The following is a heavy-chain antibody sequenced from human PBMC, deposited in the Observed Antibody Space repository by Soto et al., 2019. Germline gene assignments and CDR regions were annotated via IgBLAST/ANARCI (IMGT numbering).Heavy chain of an antibody. V-gene: IGHV1-69*01. CDR1: EGTFRNYA. J-gene: IGHJ6*02. CDR3: AREKGQAVAGDYYYYYGMDV. Sequence: QVQLVQSGAEVKRPGSSVKVSCKASEGTFRNYAISWVRQAPGQGREWMGGIIPKFGSKNSAQKFQGRVTITADESTSTAYMELSSLRAEDTAVYYCAREKGQAVAGDYYYYYGMDVWGQGTTVTVSS. CDR2: IIPKFGSK. D-gene: IGHD6-19*01.